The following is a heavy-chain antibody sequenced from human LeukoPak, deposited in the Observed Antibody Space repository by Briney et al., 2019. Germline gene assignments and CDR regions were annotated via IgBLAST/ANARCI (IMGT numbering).Heavy chain of an antibody. D-gene: IGHD3-22*01. CDR1: GFTFSSYS. J-gene: IGHJ4*02. V-gene: IGHV3-30*04. Sequence: GGSLRLSCAASGFTFSSYSMHWVRQAPGKGLEWVAVISSDESNKYYADSVKGRFTISRDNSKNTLYLQMNSLRAEDTAVYYCARTRYDSSGYCLDYWGQGTLVTVPS. CDR2: ISSDESNK. CDR3: ARTRYDSSGYCLDY.